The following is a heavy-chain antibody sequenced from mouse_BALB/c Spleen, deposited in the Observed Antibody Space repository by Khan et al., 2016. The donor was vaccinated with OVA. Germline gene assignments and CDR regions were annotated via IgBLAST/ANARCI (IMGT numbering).Heavy chain of an antibody. J-gene: IGHJ3*01. CDR3: AKERGTCFPS. CDR1: GYTFTDYN. CDR2: IYPGSNNT. Sequence: QVQLKESGAELVRPGASVKLSCKASGYTFTDYNINWVKQRTGQGLEWIGEIYPGSNNTYYNEKFKGKATLTADKSSSTAYMQLSSLTSEDSAVFFGAKERGTCFPSWGQGTLVTVSA. V-gene: IGHV1-77*01.